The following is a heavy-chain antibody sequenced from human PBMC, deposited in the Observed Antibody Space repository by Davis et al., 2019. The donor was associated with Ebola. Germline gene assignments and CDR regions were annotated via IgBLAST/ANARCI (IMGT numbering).Heavy chain of an antibody. D-gene: IGHD6-19*01. Sequence: PGGSLRLSCAASGFTFSSYAMHWVRQAPGKGLEWVAVISYDGSNKYYADSVKGRFTISRDNSKNTLYLQMNSLRAEDTAVYYCARVLGAAGYSSCWCVDYWGQGNLVTVSS. V-gene: IGHV3-30-3*01. J-gene: IGHJ4*02. CDR3: ARVLGAAGYSSCWCVDY. CDR2: ISYDGSNK. CDR1: GFTFSSYA.